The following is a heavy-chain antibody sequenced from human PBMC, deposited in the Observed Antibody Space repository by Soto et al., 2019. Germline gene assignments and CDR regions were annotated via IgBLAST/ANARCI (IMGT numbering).Heavy chain of an antibody. CDR1: GYTFTRYD. CDR2: MNPNSGNT. V-gene: IGHV1-8*01. J-gene: IGHJ4*02. D-gene: IGHD6-19*01. CDR3: ARERTVAGNDY. Sequence: ASVKGSCKGSGYTFTRYDINWVGQATGQGLEWMGWMNPNSGNTGYAQKFQGRVTMTRNTSISTAYMELSSLRSEDTAVYYCARERTVAGNDYWGQGTLVTVSS.